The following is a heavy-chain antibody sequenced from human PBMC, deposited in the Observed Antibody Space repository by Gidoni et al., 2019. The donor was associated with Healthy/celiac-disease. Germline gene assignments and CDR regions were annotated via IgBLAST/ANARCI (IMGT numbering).Heavy chain of an antibody. D-gene: IGHD2-15*01. CDR2: SNPSCGST. J-gene: IGHJ3*02. V-gene: IGHV1-46*01. Sequence: QVQLVKSGAEGKKPGASVKVSCMASGYTFTSYHLHWVRQAPVQGLEWMGISNPSCGSTSYAQKFQGRVTMTRDTSTSTVYMELSSLRSEDTAVYYCATLLGYCSGGSCYSSAFDIWGQGTMVTVSS. CDR1: GYTFTSYH. CDR3: ATLLGYCSGGSCYSSAFDI.